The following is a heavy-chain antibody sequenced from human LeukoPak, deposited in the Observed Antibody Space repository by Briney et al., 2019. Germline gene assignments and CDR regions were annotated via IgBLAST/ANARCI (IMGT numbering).Heavy chain of an antibody. CDR2: INGDGSST. J-gene: IGHJ6*02. Sequence: GGSLRLSCAASGFTFSGYWMHWVRQAPGKGLVWVSRINGDGSSTSYADSVKGRFTISRDNAKNTLYLQMNSLRAEDTAVYYCARDRGYVMDVWGQGTTVTVSS. D-gene: IGHD5-24*01. CDR3: ARDRGYVMDV. V-gene: IGHV3-74*01. CDR1: GFTFSGYW.